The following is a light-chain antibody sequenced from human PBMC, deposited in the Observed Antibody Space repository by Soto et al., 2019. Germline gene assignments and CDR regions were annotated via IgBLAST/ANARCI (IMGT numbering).Light chain of an antibody. CDR2: GAS. V-gene: IGKV1-33*01. Sequence: DIQMTQSPSSLSASVGDRVTITCQASHDISNYLNWYQQKPGKAPKLLIYGASTLETGVPSRFSGSGFGTDFTFTINSLQAEGFATYYCQRYDKLPPTCGQGTRLDIK. CDR1: HDISNY. J-gene: IGKJ5*01. CDR3: QRYDKLPPT.